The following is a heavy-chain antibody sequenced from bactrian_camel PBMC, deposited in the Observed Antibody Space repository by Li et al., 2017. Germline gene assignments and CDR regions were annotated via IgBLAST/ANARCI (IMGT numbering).Heavy chain of an antibody. D-gene: IGHD6*01. J-gene: IGHJ4*01. V-gene: IGHV3S40*01. CDR3: AEGRGSRGEHCYSLNY. CDR2: IDTATGIT. Sequence: VQLVESGGGSVQAGGSLRLSCSVPGYTSRSRYMGWFRQVLGKEREGVAAIDTATGITSYADSVRGRCTIAQDNAKNTVYLQMNNLQPEDTAMYYCAEGRGSRGEHCYSLNYWGQGTQVTVS. CDR1: GYTSRSRY.